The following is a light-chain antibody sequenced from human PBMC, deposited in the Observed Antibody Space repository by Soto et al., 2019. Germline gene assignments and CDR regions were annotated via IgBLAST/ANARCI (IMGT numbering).Light chain of an antibody. CDR1: QRFSSS. Sequence: DIQMTQSPSSLSASVGDRVTITCRASQRFSSSGRAPKLLFYAASSLQSGVPSRFSGSGSGTDFTLTISSLQADYVAFYYCQDYYSTWTFGQGTKVDI. J-gene: IGKJ1*01. CDR2: AAS. V-gene: IGKV1-39*02. CDR3: QDYYSTWT.